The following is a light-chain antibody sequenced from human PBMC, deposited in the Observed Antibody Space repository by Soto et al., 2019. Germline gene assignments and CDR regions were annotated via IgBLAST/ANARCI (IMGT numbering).Light chain of an antibody. CDR1: QSVSSN. V-gene: IGKV3-15*01. CDR2: GAS. Sequence: EIVMTQSPATLSVSPGERATLSCRASQSVSSNLAWYQQKPGQAPRLLIYGASTRPTGIPARFSGSGSGTESTLTISSLQSEDFAIYFCQQYNNWPPDRTFGQGTKVEIK. CDR3: QQYNNWPPDRT. J-gene: IGKJ1*01.